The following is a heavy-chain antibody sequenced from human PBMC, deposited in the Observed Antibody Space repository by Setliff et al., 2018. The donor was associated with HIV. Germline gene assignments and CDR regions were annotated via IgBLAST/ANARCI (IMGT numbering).Heavy chain of an antibody. V-gene: IGHV4-39*01. CDR1: GGSISSTNYF. J-gene: IGHJ4*02. CDR3: VNPSGAMGDFDS. D-gene: IGHD3-16*01. Sequence: LSLTCPVSGGSISSTNYFWGWIRQPPGKGLEWIGTIYYHGITYYNPSLKSRVTISIDTSKNQFSLQLTSVTAADTAVYYCVNPSGAMGDFDSWGQGTLVTVSS. CDR2: IYYHGIT.